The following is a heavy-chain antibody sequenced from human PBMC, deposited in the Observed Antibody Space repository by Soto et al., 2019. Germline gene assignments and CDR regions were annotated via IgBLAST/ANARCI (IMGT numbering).Heavy chain of an antibody. J-gene: IGHJ4*02. CDR3: ARGYYDSSGYQSPFDY. Sequence: EVQLVESGGGLVQPGGSLRLSCAASGFTFSSYSMNWVRQAPGKGLEWVSYISSSSSTIYYADSVKGRFTISRDNAKNSLYLQMNSLRDEDTAVYYCARGYYDSSGYQSPFDYWGQGPLVTVSS. CDR1: GFTFSSYS. V-gene: IGHV3-48*02. D-gene: IGHD3-22*01. CDR2: ISSSSSTI.